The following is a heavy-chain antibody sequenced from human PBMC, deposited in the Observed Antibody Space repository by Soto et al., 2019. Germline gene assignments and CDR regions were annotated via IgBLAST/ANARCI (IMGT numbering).Heavy chain of an antibody. CDR1: GGSISSGGYS. V-gene: IGHV4-30-2*01. Sequence: PSETLSLTCAASGGSISSGGYSWSWIRQPPGKGLEWIGYIYHSGSTYYNPSLKSRVTISVDRSKNQFSLKLGSVTAADTAVYYCARGGSSSPLMNWLDPWGQGTLVTVSS. J-gene: IGHJ5*02. CDR2: IYHSGST. CDR3: ARGGSSSPLMNWLDP. D-gene: IGHD6-6*01.